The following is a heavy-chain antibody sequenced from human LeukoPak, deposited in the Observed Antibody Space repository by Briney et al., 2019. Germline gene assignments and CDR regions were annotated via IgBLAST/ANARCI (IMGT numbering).Heavy chain of an antibody. CDR2: IIPILGIA. CDR3: ARRLVLSGRDYYYGMDV. V-gene: IGHV1-69*04. J-gene: IGHJ6*02. D-gene: IGHD6-19*01. Sequence: SVKVSCKASGGTFSSYAISWVRQAPGQGLEWMGRIIPILGIANYAQKFQGRVTITADKSTSTAYMELSSLRSEDTAVYYCARRLVLSGRDYYYGMDVWGQGTTVTVSS. CDR1: GGTFSSYA.